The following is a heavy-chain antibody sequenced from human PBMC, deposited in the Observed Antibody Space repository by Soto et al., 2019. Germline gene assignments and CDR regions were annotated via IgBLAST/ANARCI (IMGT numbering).Heavy chain of an antibody. CDR3: ARSPREFYSNGWPNFDY. CDR2: ISSSSSTI. J-gene: IGHJ4*01. D-gene: IGHD6-19*01. Sequence: GKGLEWVSYISSSSSTIYYADSVKGRITINRENAKNSLYLQMNSLRAEDTAVYYCARSPREFYSNGWPNFDYWVHGTPVIVSS. V-gene: IGHV3-48*01.